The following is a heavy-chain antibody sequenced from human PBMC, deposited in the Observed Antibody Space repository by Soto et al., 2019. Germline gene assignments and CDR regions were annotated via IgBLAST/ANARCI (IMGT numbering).Heavy chain of an antibody. CDR2: IYYSGST. J-gene: IGHJ6*03. CDR1: GGSISSGGYC. CDR3: ARGPRIAARAGLAAAARYYYMDV. V-gene: IGHV4-31*03. D-gene: IGHD6-6*01. Sequence: QVQLQESGPGLVKPSQTLSLTCTVSGGSISSGGYCWSWIRQHPGKGLEWIGYIYYSGSTYYNPSLKGRVTISVATSKNQFSLKLSSVTAADTAVYYCARGPRIAARAGLAAAARYYYMDVWGKGTTVTVSS.